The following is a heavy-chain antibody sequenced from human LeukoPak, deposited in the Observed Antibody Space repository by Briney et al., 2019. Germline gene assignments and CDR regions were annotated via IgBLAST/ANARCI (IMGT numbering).Heavy chain of an antibody. CDR3: ARHRGSGSYYRPGMDV. CDR1: GYSFTSYW. D-gene: IGHD3-10*01. J-gene: IGHJ6*02. CDR2: IYPGDSDT. V-gene: IGHV5-51*01. Sequence: GESLKISCKGSGYSFTSYWIGWVRQMPGKGLEWMGIIYPGDSDTRYSPSFQGQVTILADKSISTAYLQWSSLKASDTAMYYCARHRGSGSYYRPGMDVWGQGTTVTVSS.